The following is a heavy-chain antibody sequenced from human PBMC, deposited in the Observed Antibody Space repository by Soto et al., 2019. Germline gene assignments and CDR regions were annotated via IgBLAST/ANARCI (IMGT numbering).Heavy chain of an antibody. Sequence: PGGSLRLSCAASGFTFSSYGMSWVRQAPGKGLEWVSAISGSGGSTYYADSVKGRFTISRDNSKNTLYLQMNSLRAEDTAVYYCAKDRHWGSYNLYFDYWGQGTLVTVSS. CDR3: AKDRHWGSYNLYFDY. J-gene: IGHJ4*02. CDR2: ISGSGGST. V-gene: IGHV3-23*01. CDR1: GFTFSSYG. D-gene: IGHD3-16*01.